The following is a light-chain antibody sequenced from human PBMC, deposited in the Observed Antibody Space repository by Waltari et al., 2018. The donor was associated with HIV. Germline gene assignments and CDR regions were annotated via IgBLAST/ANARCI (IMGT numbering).Light chain of an antibody. CDR2: DNS. CDR3: QSYDSSLSGWV. Sequence: QSVLPQPPSGAGAPWPLCPIPCPGSSSNICQVYAVHWYQQLPGTAPKLLIYDNSNRPSGVPDRFSGSKSGPSASLAITGLQAEDEADYYCQSYDSSLSGWVFGGGTKLTAL. J-gene: IGLJ3*02. V-gene: IGLV1-40*01. CDR1: SSNICQVYA.